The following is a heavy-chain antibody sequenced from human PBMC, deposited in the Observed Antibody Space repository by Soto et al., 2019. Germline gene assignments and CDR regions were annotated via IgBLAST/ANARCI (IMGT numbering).Heavy chain of an antibody. Sequence: SGPTLVNPTQTLTLTCTFSVFSLSTSGVGVGWIRQPPGKALEWLARIDWDDDKYYSTSLKTRLTISKDTSKNQVVLTMTNMDPVDTATYYCARIVLGYSGYHQSRGNYYYMDVWGKGTTVTVSS. D-gene: IGHD5-12*01. V-gene: IGHV2-70*11. CDR2: IDWDDDK. CDR1: VFSLSTSGVG. CDR3: ARIVLGYSGYHQSRGNYYYMDV. J-gene: IGHJ6*03.